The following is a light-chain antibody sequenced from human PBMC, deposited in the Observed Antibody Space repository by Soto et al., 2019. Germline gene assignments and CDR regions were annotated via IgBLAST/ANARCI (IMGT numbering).Light chain of an antibody. CDR1: SSDVGGYNF. Sequence: QSALPQPASVSGSPGQSITISCTGTSSDVGGYNFVSWFQQHPGKAPKLILYDVTNRPSGVSSRFSGSKSGNTASLTISGLQPEGEADYYCSSYTRTGTRVFGGGTKLTVL. CDR2: DVT. CDR3: SSYTRTGTRV. V-gene: IGLV2-14*01. J-gene: IGLJ3*02.